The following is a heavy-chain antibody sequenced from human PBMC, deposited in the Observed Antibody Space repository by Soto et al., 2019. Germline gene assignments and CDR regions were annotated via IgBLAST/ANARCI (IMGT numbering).Heavy chain of an antibody. V-gene: IGHV4-31*03. CDR2: IYYSGST. CDR1: GGSISSGGYY. J-gene: IGHJ5*02. Sequence: QVQLQESGPGLVKPSQTLSLTCTVSGGSISSGGYYWSWIRQHPGKGLEWIGYIYYSGSTYYNPSPKRRVTISVDTSKNQFSLKLSSVTAAYTAVYYCARVFSDSSSFFAPWGQGTLVTVSS. D-gene: IGHD6-13*01. CDR3: ARVFSDSSSFFAP.